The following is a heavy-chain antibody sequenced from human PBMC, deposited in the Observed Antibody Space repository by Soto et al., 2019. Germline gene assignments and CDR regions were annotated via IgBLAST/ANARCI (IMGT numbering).Heavy chain of an antibody. J-gene: IGHJ6*02. D-gene: IGHD4-4*01. Sequence: QVQLAQSGAEMKEPGSSVKVSCKTSGGTFSSSAISWLRQAPGQGLEWMGGIIPLFRTPDYAQKFQGRVTIAADESTSTAYMELSSLRSEDTAVYHCARDNDRLQLGGNYYYILDVWGQGTTITVSS. CDR2: IIPLFRTP. V-gene: IGHV1-69*12. CDR3: ARDNDRLQLGGNYYYILDV. CDR1: GGTFSSSA.